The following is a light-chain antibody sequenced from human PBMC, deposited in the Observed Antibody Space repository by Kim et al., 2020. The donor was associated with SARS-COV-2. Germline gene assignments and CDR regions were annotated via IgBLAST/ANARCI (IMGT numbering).Light chain of an antibody. CDR3: QVWDSSSDQLV. CDR1: HLSTTT. J-gene: IGLJ3*02. V-gene: IGLV3-21*04. CDR2: YDS. Sequence: APGKTAPLTCAGEHLSTTTVLYNQQQPGRAPVGVTHYDSNRPSGCPLRFSGSNSGNTANLTISMVEAGDEADYYCQVWDSSSDQLVFGGGIQLTVL.